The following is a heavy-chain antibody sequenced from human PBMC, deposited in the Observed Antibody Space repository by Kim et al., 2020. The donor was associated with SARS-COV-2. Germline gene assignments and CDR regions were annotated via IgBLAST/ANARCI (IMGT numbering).Heavy chain of an antibody. CDR1: RFTFSSYS. Sequence: GGSLRLSCAASRFTFSSYSMNWVRQAPGKGLEWVSSISSSSSYIYYADSVKGRFTISRDTAKNSLYLQMNSLRAENTAVYYCASAFGDYYYYGMDVWGQGTTVTVSS. D-gene: IGHD3-10*01. V-gene: IGHV3-21*01. CDR3: ASAFGDYYYYGMDV. CDR2: ISSSSSYI. J-gene: IGHJ6*02.